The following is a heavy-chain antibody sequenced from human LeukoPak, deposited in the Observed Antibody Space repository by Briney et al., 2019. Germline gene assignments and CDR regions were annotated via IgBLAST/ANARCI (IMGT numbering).Heavy chain of an antibody. CDR1: GFIISSNY. J-gene: IGHJ6*03. V-gene: IGHV3-53*01. Sequence: GRSLRLSCAASGFIISSNYMSWVGQAPGKGLEWVSVIYSGGSTYYADSVKGRFTISRDNSKNTVYLQVNSLRAEDTAVYYCARVPYGNYHYYYMDVWGKGTTVTVSS. CDR3: ARVPYGNYHYYYMDV. D-gene: IGHD3-10*01. CDR2: IYSGGST.